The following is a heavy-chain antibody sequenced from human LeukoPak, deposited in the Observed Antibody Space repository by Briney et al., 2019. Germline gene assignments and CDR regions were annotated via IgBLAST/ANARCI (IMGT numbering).Heavy chain of an antibody. CDR3: ATPELSRSLLNYFDY. D-gene: IGHD3-16*02. CDR1: GYTLTELS. Sequence: ASVKVSCKVSGYTLTELSMHWVRQAPGEGLEWMGGFDPEDGETIYAQKFQGRVTMTEDTSTDTAYMELSSLRSEDTAVYYCATPELSRSLLNYFDYWGQGTLVTVSS. J-gene: IGHJ4*02. CDR2: FDPEDGET. V-gene: IGHV1-24*01.